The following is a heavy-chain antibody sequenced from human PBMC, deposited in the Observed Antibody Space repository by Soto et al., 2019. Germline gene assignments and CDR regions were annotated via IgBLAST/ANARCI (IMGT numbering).Heavy chain of an antibody. CDR1: GFTFSSYA. D-gene: IGHD5-18*01. Sequence: QVQLVESGGGVVQPGRSLRLSCAASGFTFSSYAMHWVRQAPGKGLEWVAVISYDGSNKYYADSVKGRFTISRDNSKNTLYLQMNSLRAEDTDVYYCARYNGYSYGINYYGMDVWGQGSTVTDSS. V-gene: IGHV3-30-3*01. J-gene: IGHJ6*02. CDR2: ISYDGSNK. CDR3: ARYNGYSYGINYYGMDV.